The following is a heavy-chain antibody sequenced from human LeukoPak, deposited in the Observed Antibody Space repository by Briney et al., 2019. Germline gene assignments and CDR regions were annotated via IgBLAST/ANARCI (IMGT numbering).Heavy chain of an antibody. CDR3: ARETGYSSSWLYYYYYMDV. Sequence: GGSLRLSCAASGFTFSTYWMSWVRQAPGKGLEWVANIKQDGSEKYYVDSVKGRFTISRDNAKNSLYLQMNSLRAEDTAVYYCARETGYSSSWLYYYYYMDVWGKGTTVTISS. J-gene: IGHJ6*03. CDR2: IKQDGSEK. V-gene: IGHV3-7*01. CDR1: GFTFSTYW. D-gene: IGHD6-13*01.